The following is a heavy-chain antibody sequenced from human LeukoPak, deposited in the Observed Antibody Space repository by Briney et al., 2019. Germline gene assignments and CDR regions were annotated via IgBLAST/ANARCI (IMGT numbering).Heavy chain of an antibody. CDR2: IYYSGST. CDR1: GGSISSSSYY. Sequence: SETLRLSCTVSGGSISSSSYYWGWIRQPPGKGLEWIGSIYYSGSTYYNPSLKSRVTISVDTSKNQFSLKLSSVTAADTAVYYCARHGIVVLTPTDAFDTSGARGMGTVSS. J-gene: IGHJ3*02. V-gene: IGHV4-39*01. CDR3: ARHGIVVLTPTDAFDT. D-gene: IGHD2-21*02.